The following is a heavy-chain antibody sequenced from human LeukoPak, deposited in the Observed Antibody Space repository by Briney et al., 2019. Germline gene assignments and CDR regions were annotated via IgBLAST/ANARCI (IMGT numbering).Heavy chain of an antibody. CDR2: IFHTGRT. CDR3: ARDGGYPTTDEGFDP. V-gene: IGHV4-38-2*02. Sequence: SETLSLTCKVSGYSIGRDYCWAWIRQPPGKGLEWIGSIFHTGRTVYNPSYESRLTISMDTSKNEFFLRLSSVTAADTAVYFCARDGGYPTTDEGFDPWGLGTLVTVSS. CDR1: GYSIGRDYC. J-gene: IGHJ5*02. D-gene: IGHD5-12*01.